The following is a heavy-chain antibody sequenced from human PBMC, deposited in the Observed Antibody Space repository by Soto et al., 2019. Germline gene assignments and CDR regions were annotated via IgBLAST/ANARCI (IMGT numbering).Heavy chain of an antibody. CDR2: MSPSSGYT. CDR1: GYTFTSSD. CDR3: ARNYGGLSS. J-gene: IGHJ5*02. Sequence: QVQLVQSGAEVKQPGASVKVSCKASGYTFTSSDIIWVRQAPGQGLEWMGWMSPSSGYTDCLQKYQGRVTMTRDTSRGTVYMELSSLIFEDTAVYYCARNYGGLSSWGQGTLVTISS. D-gene: IGHD4-17*01. V-gene: IGHV1-8*01.